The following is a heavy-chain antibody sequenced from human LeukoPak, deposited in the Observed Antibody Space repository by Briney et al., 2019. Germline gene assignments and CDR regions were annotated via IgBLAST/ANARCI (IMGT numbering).Heavy chain of an antibody. Sequence: PGGSLRLSCAASGFTFSSYAMSWVRQAPGTGLEWVSSTSASGGSTYYADSVKGRFTVSRDNSKNTLYLQMNSLRAEDTAVYYCAKDSAEQQLVRDFDYWGQGTLVTVSS. CDR1: GFTFSSYA. V-gene: IGHV3-23*01. CDR2: TSASGGST. D-gene: IGHD6-13*01. CDR3: AKDSAEQQLVRDFDY. J-gene: IGHJ4*02.